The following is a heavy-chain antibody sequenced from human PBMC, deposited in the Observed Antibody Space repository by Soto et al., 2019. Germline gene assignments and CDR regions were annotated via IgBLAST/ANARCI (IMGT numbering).Heavy chain of an antibody. D-gene: IGHD3-9*01. CDR2: IYYSGST. V-gene: IGHV4-59*08. CDR3: ATQSSTGYFDY. Sequence: SETLSLTCTVSGGSISTYYWSWIRQPPGKGLEWIGYIYYSGSTYYNPSLKSRVTISVDTSKNQFSLKLSSVTAADTAVYYCATQSSTGYFDYWGHGTLVTAPQ. J-gene: IGHJ4*01. CDR1: GGSISTYY.